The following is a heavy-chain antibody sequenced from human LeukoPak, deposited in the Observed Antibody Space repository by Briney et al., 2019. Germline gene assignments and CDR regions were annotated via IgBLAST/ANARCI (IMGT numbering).Heavy chain of an antibody. CDR3: ARAQAETYYYYYYMDV. CDR1: GGSISSYY. J-gene: IGHJ6*03. V-gene: IGHV4-59*12. CDR2: IYYSGST. Sequence: KTSETLSLTCTVSGGSISSYYWSWIRQPPGKGLEWIGYIYYSGSTNYNPSLKSRVTMSVDTSKNQFSLKLSSVTAADTAVYYCARAQAETYYYYYYMDVWGKGTTVTVSS. D-gene: IGHD6-13*01.